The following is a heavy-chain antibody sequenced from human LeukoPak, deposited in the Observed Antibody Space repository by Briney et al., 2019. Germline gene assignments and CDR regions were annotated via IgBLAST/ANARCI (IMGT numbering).Heavy chain of an antibody. CDR1: GFTFSSYW. J-gene: IGHJ4*02. CDR2: INSDGSST. D-gene: IGHD2-15*01. V-gene: IGHV3-74*01. Sequence: PGGSLRLSCAASGFTFSSYWMHWVRQAPGKGLVWVSRINSDGSSTRYADSVKGRFTISRDNAKNTLYLQMNSLRAEDTAVYYCARAAEDIVVVVAATPEIDYWGQGTLVTVSS. CDR3: ARAAEDIVVVVAATPEIDY.